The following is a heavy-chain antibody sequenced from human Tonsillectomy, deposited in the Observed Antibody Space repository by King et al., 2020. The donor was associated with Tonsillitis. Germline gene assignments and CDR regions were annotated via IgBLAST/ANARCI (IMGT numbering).Heavy chain of an antibody. V-gene: IGHV1-2*02. CDR3: ARVRARMIVVVNSFDY. Sequence: VQLVESGAEVKKPGASVKVSCKASGYTFTDYYMHWVRQAPGQGLEWMGWINPNRGGPNYARKFQGRVAMTRDTAISTAYMELSRLTADDTAVYFCARVRARMIVVVNSFDYWGQGTLVTVSS. CDR2: INPNRGGP. D-gene: IGHD3-22*01. J-gene: IGHJ4*02. CDR1: GYTFTDYY.